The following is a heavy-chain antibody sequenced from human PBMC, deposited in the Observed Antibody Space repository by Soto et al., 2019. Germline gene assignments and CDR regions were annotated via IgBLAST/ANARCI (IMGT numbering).Heavy chain of an antibody. V-gene: IGHV3-48*03. CDR1: GFTFSSYE. J-gene: IGHJ5*02. D-gene: IGHD3-3*01. Sequence: GGSLRLSCAASGFTFSSYEMNWVRQAPGKGLEWASYISSSGSTIYYADSVKGRFTISRDNSKNSLYPQTNSLRVEHQAVYYFASPYYDAWPGLGGDWFDPWDQGTLVTVSS. CDR2: ISSSGSTI. CDR3: ASPYYDAWPGLGGDWFDP.